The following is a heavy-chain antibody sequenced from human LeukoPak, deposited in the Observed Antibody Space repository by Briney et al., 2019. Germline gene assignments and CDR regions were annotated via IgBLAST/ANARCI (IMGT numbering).Heavy chain of an antibody. CDR1: GFTFSNYW. Sequence: GGSLRLSCAASGFTFSNYWMSWVRQAPGKGLEWVANIKQDGSENYYVDSVKGRFTVSRDDAKNSLYLQMNSLRAEDTAVYYCARIIVGALWDDYWGQGTLVTVSS. V-gene: IGHV3-7*01. CDR2: IKQDGSEN. J-gene: IGHJ4*02. CDR3: ARIIVGALWDDY. D-gene: IGHD1-26*01.